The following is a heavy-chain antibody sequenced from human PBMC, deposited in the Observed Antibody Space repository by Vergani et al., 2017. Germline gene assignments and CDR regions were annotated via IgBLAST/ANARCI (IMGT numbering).Heavy chain of an antibody. Sequence: QVQLQESGPGLVKSSETLSLTCSVSFDSIRNLYCNWIRQPPGKGLEWIGSIHYSENTNYNPSLKPRVTISVDTSKNQFSLTLTSVNAADTAAYYCASDTHSGQRADRWGQGILVTV. V-gene: IGHV4-59*11. D-gene: IGHD6-19*01. CDR3: ASDTHSGQRADR. CDR1: FDSIRNLY. CDR2: IHYSENT. J-gene: IGHJ5*02.